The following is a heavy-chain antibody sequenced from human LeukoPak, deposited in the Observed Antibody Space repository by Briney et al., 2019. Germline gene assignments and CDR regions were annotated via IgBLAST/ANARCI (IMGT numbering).Heavy chain of an antibody. V-gene: IGHV5-10-1*01. Sequence: GESLKISCQGSGYSFTSYWITWVRQMPGRGLEWMGTIDPSDSYINYSPSFQGHVTISADKSIGTAYLQWSSLKASDTAMYYCARLVPAAGKYFYGMDVWGQGTTVTVSS. CDR1: GYSFTSYW. CDR3: ARLVPAAGKYFYGMDV. CDR2: IDPSDSYI. J-gene: IGHJ6*02. D-gene: IGHD6-13*01.